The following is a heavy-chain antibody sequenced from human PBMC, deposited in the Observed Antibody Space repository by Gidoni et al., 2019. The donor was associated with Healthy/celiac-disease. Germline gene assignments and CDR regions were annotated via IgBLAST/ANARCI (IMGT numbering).Heavy chain of an antibody. CDR2: IYPGDSDT. J-gene: IGHJ6*02. D-gene: IGHD6-19*01. CDR3: AGHSIPRLYSSGWVVGVGYYYYGMDV. Sequence: EVQLVQSGAEAKKPGESLKISCKGSGYSFTSYWIGGVRQMTGKGLEWMGIIYPGDSDTRSSPSFQGQVPISADKSIRTAYLQWSSLKASDTAMYYCAGHSIPRLYSSGWVVGVGYYYYGMDVWGQGTTVTVSS. CDR1: GYSFTSYW. V-gene: IGHV5-51*01.